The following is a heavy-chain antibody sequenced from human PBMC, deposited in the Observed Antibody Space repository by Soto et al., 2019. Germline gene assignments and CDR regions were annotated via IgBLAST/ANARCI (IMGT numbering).Heavy chain of an antibody. CDR3: ARGPNWGYRFDA. Sequence: QVQLVQSGAEVKKPGSSVKVSCEASGGTFSGHAISWVRQAPGQGPEWMGGLIPLFGTTQHAQNFQDRLTITADTSTSTAYIELTSLRLADTAIYDCARGPNWGYRFDAWGQGTLVTVPS. CDR2: LIPLFGTT. J-gene: IGHJ5*02. CDR1: GGTFSGHA. D-gene: IGHD7-27*01. V-gene: IGHV1-69*06.